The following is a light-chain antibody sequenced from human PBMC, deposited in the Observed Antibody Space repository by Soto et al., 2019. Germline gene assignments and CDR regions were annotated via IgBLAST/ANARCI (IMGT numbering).Light chain of an antibody. J-gene: IGKJ2*01. CDR3: QQSYSTPPYT. Sequence: DIQMTQSPSSLSASVGDRVTITCRASQNINNYLNWYQHKPGKAPKLLIYAASSLQSGVPSRFSGSGSGTDFTLTIVSLQPEDFATYYCQQSYSTPPYTFGQGTKLEIK. CDR2: AAS. V-gene: IGKV1-39*01. CDR1: QNINNY.